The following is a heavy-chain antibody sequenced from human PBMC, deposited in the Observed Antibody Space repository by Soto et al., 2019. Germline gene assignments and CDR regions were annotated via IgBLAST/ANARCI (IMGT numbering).Heavy chain of an antibody. D-gene: IGHD3-9*01. CDR1: GYTFTVYY. J-gene: IGHJ4*02. CDR3: ARQYYDILNGYYKDLNY. Sequence: ASLNGSFKASGYTFTVYYIHWFLHSPLQWLEWMGWINPNSGGTNYAQKFQGRVTMTRDTSISTAYMELSRLRSDDTAAYYCARQYYDILNGYYKDLNYWGQGPLVPVS. CDR2: INPNSGGT. V-gene: IGHV1-2*02.